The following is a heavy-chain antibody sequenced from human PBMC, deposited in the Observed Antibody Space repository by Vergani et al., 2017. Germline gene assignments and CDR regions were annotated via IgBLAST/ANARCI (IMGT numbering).Heavy chain of an antibody. J-gene: IGHJ4*02. Sequence: EVQLVESGGGLVKRGGSLRLSCAASGFTFSSYSMNWVRQAPGKGLEWVSYISSSSSTIYYADSVKGRFTISRDNAKNSLYLQMNSLRAEDTAVYYCAREGRYDSSGYYSDYWGQGTLVTVSS. V-gene: IGHV3-48*01. CDR3: AREGRYDSSGYYSDY. CDR1: GFTFSSYS. CDR2: ISSSSSTI. D-gene: IGHD3-22*01.